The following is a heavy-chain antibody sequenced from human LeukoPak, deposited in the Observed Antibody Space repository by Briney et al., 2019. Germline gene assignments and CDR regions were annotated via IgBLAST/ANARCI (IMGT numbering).Heavy chain of an antibody. Sequence: PGGSLRLSCAASGFIFSDHYMSWIRQAPGKGLEWVSGISGNGGKIYYADSVRGQFTISRDNSKNTLYLQMNSLRGEDTAVYFCAKRDYYDSSGYAPLFDYWGQGTLVTVSP. CDR2: ISGNGGKI. D-gene: IGHD3-22*01. V-gene: IGHV3-23*01. CDR1: GFIFSDHY. CDR3: AKRDYYDSSGYAPLFDY. J-gene: IGHJ4*02.